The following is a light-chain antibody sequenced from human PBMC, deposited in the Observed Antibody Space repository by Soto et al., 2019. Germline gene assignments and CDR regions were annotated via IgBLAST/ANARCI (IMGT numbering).Light chain of an antibody. J-gene: IGKJ5*01. V-gene: IGKV3-11*01. CDR1: QSVKTF. CDR3: QQYTNWPPNT. CDR2: DAS. Sequence: EIVLTQSPATLSLSPEERATLSCRASQSVKTFLVWYQQRPCQAPRLLIYDASRRAAVIPARFSGRGSGTEFTLTISSLQSEDFAVYYCQQYTNWPPNTFGQGTRLEIK.